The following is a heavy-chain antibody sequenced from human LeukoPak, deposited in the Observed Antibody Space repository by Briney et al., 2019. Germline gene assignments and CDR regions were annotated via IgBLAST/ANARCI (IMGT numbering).Heavy chain of an antibody. D-gene: IGHD3-10*01. J-gene: IGHJ6*02. Sequence: PGGSLRLSCAASGFTFSGYGLHWVRQAPGKGLEWLSFISSNKNTKNYADSVQGRFTISRDNAKNSLYLQMNSLRAEDTAVYYCARTGTYGSGSYYNKKGMDVWGQGTTVTVSS. V-gene: IGHV3-33*05. CDR1: GFTFSGYG. CDR2: ISSNKNTK. CDR3: ARTGTYGSGSYYNKKGMDV.